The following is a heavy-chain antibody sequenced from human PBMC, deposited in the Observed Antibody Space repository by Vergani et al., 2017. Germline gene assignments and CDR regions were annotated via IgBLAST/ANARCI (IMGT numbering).Heavy chain of an antibody. CDR2: IYYSGST. D-gene: IGHD3-10*01. J-gene: IGHJ4*02. CDR1: GGSISSSSYY. CDR3: ARGRSHERGGYFDY. Sequence: QLQLQESGPGLVKPSETLSLTCTVSGGSISSSSYYWGWIRQPPGKGLEWIGSIYYSGSTYYNPSLKSRVTISVDTSKNQFSLKLSSVTAADTAVYYCARGRSHERGGYFDYWGQGTLVTVSS. V-gene: IGHV4-39*07.